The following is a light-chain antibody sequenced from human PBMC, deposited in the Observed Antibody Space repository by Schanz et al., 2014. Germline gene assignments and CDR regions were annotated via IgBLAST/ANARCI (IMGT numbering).Light chain of an antibody. V-gene: IGKV3D-20*02. CDR2: AAS. CDR3: QHRSYWRGT. J-gene: IGKJ2*02. CDR1: QGVTSRY. Sequence: EIVLTQSPGTLSLSPGERATLSCRASQGVTSRYLAWYQQKPGQAPRLLIYAASNRATGIPARFGGSGSGTDFTLTISRLAPEDFAFYYCQHRSYWRGTFGQGTKLEIK.